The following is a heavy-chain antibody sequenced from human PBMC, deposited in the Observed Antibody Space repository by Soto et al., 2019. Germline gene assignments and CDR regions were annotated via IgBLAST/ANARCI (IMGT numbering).Heavy chain of an antibody. CDR3: AKVLFHWFGELSSSFDY. Sequence: GGSLRLSCAASGFTFSSYAMSWVRQAPGKGLEWVSAISGSGGSTYYADSVKGRFTISRDNSKNTLYLQMNSLRAEDTAVYYCAKVLFHWFGELSSSFDYWGQGTLVTVSS. D-gene: IGHD3-10*01. CDR2: ISGSGGST. CDR1: GFTFSSYA. J-gene: IGHJ4*02. V-gene: IGHV3-23*01.